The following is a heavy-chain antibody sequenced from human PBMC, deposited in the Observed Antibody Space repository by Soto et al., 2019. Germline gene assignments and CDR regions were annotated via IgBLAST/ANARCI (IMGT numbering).Heavy chain of an antibody. V-gene: IGHV4-34*01. CDR1: GGSFSGYY. D-gene: IGHD6-13*01. Sequence: SETLSLTCAVYGGSFSGYYWSWIRQPPGKGLEWIGEINHSGSTNYNPSLKSRVTISVDTSKNQFSLKLSSVTAADTAVYYCARVGNSWTPYYYYYGMDVWGQGTTVTVSS. J-gene: IGHJ6*02. CDR3: ARVGNSWTPYYYYYGMDV. CDR2: INHSGST.